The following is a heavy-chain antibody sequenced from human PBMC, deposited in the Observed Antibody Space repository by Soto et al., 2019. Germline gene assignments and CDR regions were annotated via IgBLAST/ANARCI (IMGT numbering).Heavy chain of an antibody. Sequence: ASVKVSCKASGGTFSSYAISWVRQAPGQGLEWMGGIIPIFGTANYEQKFQGRVTITADESTSTAYMELSSLRSEDTAVYYCATPRGMVRGVIITDAFDIWGQGTMVTVSS. CDR3: ATPRGMVRGVIITDAFDI. V-gene: IGHV1-69*13. CDR2: IIPIFGTA. CDR1: GGTFSSYA. J-gene: IGHJ3*02. D-gene: IGHD3-10*01.